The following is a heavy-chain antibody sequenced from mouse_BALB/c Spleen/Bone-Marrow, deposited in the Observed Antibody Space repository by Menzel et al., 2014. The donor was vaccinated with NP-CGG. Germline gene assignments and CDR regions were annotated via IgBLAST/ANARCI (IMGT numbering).Heavy chain of an antibody. Sequence: EVKLVESGGGLVQPGGSLKLSCAASGFTFSSYGMSWVRQTPDKRLELVATINSNGGSTYYPDSVKGRFTISRDNAKNTLYLQMSSLESEDTAMYYCARDYDYDYWGQGTTLTVSS. CDR3: ARDYDYDY. CDR2: INSNGGST. D-gene: IGHD2-4*01. J-gene: IGHJ2*01. CDR1: GFTFSSYG. V-gene: IGHV5-6-3*01.